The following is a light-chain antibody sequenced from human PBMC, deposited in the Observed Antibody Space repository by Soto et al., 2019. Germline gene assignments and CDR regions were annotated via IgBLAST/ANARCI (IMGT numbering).Light chain of an antibody. J-gene: IGKJ3*01. CDR1: QSVSSN. Sequence: EIVMTQSPATLSVSPGERATLSCRANQSVSSNLAWYQQKPSQAPRLLIYGASTRATGIPARFSGSGSGTEFTLTISSLQSEDFAVYYCQQYNNWPPFTFGPGTKVDIK. CDR2: GAS. V-gene: IGKV3-15*01. CDR3: QQYNNWPPFT.